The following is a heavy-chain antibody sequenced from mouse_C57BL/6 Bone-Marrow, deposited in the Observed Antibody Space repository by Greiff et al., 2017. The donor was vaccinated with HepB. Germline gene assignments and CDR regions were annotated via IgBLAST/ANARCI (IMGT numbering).Heavy chain of an antibody. CDR1: GFTFSDYG. V-gene: IGHV5-15*04. CDR3: ARRKDGYYLWYFDV. Sequence: DVKLVESGGGLVQPGGSLKLSCAASGFTFSDYGMAWVRQAPRKGPEWVAFISNLAYSIYYADTVTGRFTISRENAKNTLYLELSSLRSEDTAMYYCARRKDGYYLWYFDVWGTGTTVTVSS. J-gene: IGHJ1*03. D-gene: IGHD2-3*01. CDR2: ISNLAYSI.